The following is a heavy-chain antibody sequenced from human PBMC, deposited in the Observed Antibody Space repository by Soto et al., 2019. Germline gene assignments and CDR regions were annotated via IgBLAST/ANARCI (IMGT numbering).Heavy chain of an antibody. V-gene: IGHV4-59*01. CDR1: GGSISSYY. J-gene: IGHJ3*02. Sequence: SETLSLTCTVSGGSISSYYWSWIRQPPGKGLEWIGYIYYSGSTNYNPSLKSRVTISVDTSKNQFSLKLSSVTAADTAVYYCARKEGMDDAFDIWGQGTMGTV. CDR2: IYYSGST. D-gene: IGHD6-13*01. CDR3: ARKEGMDDAFDI.